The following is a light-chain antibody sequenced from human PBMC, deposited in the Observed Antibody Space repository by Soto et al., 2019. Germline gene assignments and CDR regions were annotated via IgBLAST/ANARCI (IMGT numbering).Light chain of an antibody. CDR1: QSISNW. CDR3: QQANSFPYT. Sequence: DSQMTPSPSSVSASVGDRVTITCRASQSISNWLAWYQQKPGKVPKLLIYAASTLQSGVPSRFSGSLAGTDFTLTISSLQPEDFATYYCQQANSFPYTFGQGTNREIK. V-gene: IGKV1-12*02. CDR2: AAS. J-gene: IGKJ2*01.